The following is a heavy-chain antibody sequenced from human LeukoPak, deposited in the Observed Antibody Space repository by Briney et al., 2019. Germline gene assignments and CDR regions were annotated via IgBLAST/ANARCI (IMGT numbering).Heavy chain of an antibody. CDR3: GRDVVDIEPY. CDR2: INGDGSST. V-gene: IGHV3-74*01. D-gene: IGHD2-15*01. J-gene: IGHJ4*02. CDR1: GFTFSIYW. Sequence: GGSLRLSCAASGFTFSIYWMHWVRQAPGKGLVWVSRINGDGSSTNYADSVKGRFTISRDNAKNTLYLQMNSLRDEDTAVYYCGRDVVDIEPYWGQGTLVTVSS.